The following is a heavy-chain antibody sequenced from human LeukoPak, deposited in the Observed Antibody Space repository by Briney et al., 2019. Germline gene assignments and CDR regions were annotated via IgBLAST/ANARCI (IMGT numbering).Heavy chain of an antibody. CDR2: IRSKANSYAT. V-gene: IGHV3-73*01. J-gene: IGHJ5*02. CDR3: TRNDYDYVWGSLNP. Sequence: GGSLRLSCAASGFTFSGSAMHWVRQASGKGPEWVGRIRSKANSYATAYAASVKGRFTISRDDSKNTAYLQMNSLKTEDTAVYYCTRNDYDYVWGSLNPWGQGTLVTVSS. CDR1: GFTFSGSA. D-gene: IGHD3-16*01.